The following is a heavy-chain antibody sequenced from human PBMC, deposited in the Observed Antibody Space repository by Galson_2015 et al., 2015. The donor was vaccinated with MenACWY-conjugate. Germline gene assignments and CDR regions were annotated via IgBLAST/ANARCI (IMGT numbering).Heavy chain of an antibody. J-gene: IGHJ4*02. V-gene: IGHV3-48*04. CDR1: GFTFSTYT. D-gene: IGHD4-17*01. Sequence: SLRLSCAASGFTFSTYTMNWVRQAPGKGLEWVSYISSGGSTIHYADSVKGRFTISRDNAKNSLYLQMNSLRAEDTAVYYCARDYYGDYALDFWGQGTLGTVSS. CDR2: ISSGGSTI. CDR3: ARDYYGDYALDF.